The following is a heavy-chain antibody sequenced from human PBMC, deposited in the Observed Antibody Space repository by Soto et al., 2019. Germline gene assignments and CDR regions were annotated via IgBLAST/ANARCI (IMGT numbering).Heavy chain of an antibody. CDR1: GFTFSSYW. V-gene: IGHV3-74*01. CDR2: INSDGSST. J-gene: IGHJ6*02. Sequence: GGSLRLSCAASGFTFSSYWMHWVRQAPGKGLVWVSRINSDGSSTSYADSVKGRFTISRDNAKNTLYLQMNSLRAEDTAVYYCARGELRYFDWLLPKSHLENRYYYYGMDVWGQGTTVTVSS. D-gene: IGHD3-9*01. CDR3: ARGELRYFDWLLPKSHLENRYYYYGMDV.